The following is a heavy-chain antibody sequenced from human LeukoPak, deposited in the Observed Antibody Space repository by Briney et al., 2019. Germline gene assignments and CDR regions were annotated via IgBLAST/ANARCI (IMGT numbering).Heavy chain of an antibody. V-gene: IGHV3-30-3*01. CDR3: ARLDSGCLDY. Sequence: GGSLRLSCAASGFTFSSYAMHWVRQAPGKGLEWVAVISYDRSNKYYADSVKGRFTISRDNSKNTLYLQMNSLRAEDTAVYYCARLDSGCLDYWGQGTLVTVSS. D-gene: IGHD6-19*01. J-gene: IGHJ4*02. CDR2: ISYDRSNK. CDR1: GFTFSSYA.